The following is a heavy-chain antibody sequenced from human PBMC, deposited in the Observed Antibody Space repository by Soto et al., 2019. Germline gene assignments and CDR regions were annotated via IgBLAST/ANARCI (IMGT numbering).Heavy chain of an antibody. CDR1: GVTFTKHA. V-gene: IGHV3-64D*06. CDR3: VKGSRGEYYCYYNGVDV. J-gene: IGHJ6*02. CDR2: ISETVGNT. Sequence: GGSLTLFRSASGVTFTKHATNWVRQAPGTGREDVEGISETVGNTVKVNSVKDRHTSARDNSKSTLFLQKNSLRVEETAVYYCVKGSRGEYYCYYNGVDVWGQGTKVTVSS. D-gene: IGHD3-16*01.